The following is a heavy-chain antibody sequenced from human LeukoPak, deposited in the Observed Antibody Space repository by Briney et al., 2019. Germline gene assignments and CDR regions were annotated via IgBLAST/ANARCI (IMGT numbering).Heavy chain of an antibody. V-gene: IGHV3-33*01. CDR1: GFTFSRHD. CDR3: ARDAYGDYYFDY. CDR2: IWYDGSNK. J-gene: IGHJ4*02. Sequence: GGSLRLSCAASGFTFSRHDMHWVRQAPGKGLEWVAVIWYDGSNKYYADSVKGRFTISRDSSKNTLYLQMNSLRAEDTAVYYCARDAYGDYYFDYWGQGTLVTVSS. D-gene: IGHD4-17*01.